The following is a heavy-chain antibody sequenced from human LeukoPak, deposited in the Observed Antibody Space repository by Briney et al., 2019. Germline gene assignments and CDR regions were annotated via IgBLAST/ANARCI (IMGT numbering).Heavy chain of an antibody. V-gene: IGHV4-61*01. CDR3: ARVGVYYGSGSYPLYYFDY. CDR2: IYYSGST. Sequence: PSETLSLTCTVSGFSFSSVYYWGWIRQPPGKGLEWIGYIYYSGSTNYNPSLKSRVTISVDTSKNQFSLKLSSVTAADTAVYYCARVGVYYGSGSYPLYYFDYWGQGTLVTVSS. D-gene: IGHD3-10*01. J-gene: IGHJ4*02. CDR1: GFSFSSVYY.